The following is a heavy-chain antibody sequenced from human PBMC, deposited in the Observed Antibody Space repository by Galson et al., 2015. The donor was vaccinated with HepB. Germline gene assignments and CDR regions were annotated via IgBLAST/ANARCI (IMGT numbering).Heavy chain of an antibody. CDR1: GFSLSTSGVG. CDR2: IYWDDDK. CDR3: SGSVDSSSLRIDV. D-gene: IGHD3-22*01. V-gene: IGHV2-5*02. Sequence: PALVQPTQTLTLTCPFSGFSLSTSGVGGGWIRQPPRQALEWLALIYWDDDKRYSPSLRSRLSITKDSSKNQVLREMTNIDAVGTGAYYWSGSVDSSSLRIDVWGQGTLVTASS. J-gene: IGHJ4*02.